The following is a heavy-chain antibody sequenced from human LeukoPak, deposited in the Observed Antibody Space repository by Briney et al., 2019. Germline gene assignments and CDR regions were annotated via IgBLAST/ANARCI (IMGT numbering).Heavy chain of an antibody. J-gene: IGHJ4*02. CDR1: GFSFSNFW. Sequence: GGSLRLSCAASGFSFSNFWMSWLRQAPGKGLEWVAHMNEAGSDKYYVEYVKGRFSISGDNAKNSVTLQMNSLRVEDTAVYYCVSWDVGHNNYWGQGAQVTVSS. CDR2: MNEAGSDK. D-gene: IGHD1-1*01. CDR3: VSWDVGHNNY. V-gene: IGHV3-7*01.